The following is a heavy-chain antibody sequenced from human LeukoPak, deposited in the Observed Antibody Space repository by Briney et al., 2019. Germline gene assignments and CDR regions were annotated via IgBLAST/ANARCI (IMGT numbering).Heavy chain of an antibody. J-gene: IGHJ3*02. CDR3: ARVHCSSTSCYDAFDI. D-gene: IGHD2-2*01. CDR2: IIPILGIA. Sequence: GASVKVSRKASGGTFSSYAISWVRQAPGQGLEWMGRIIPILGIANYAQKFQGRVTITADKPTSTAYMELSSLRSEDTAVYYCARVHCSSTSCYDAFDIWGQGTMVTVSS. V-gene: IGHV1-69*04. CDR1: GGTFSSYA.